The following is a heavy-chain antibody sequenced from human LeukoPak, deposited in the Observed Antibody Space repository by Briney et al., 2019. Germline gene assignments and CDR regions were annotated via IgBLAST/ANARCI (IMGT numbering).Heavy chain of an antibody. CDR1: GGSISSNY. J-gene: IGHJ4*02. CDR3: ARVTMGYDSSGPLNYFDY. D-gene: IGHD3-22*01. Sequence: SETLSLTCTVSGGSISSNYWSWIRQPPGKGLEWIGYIFYSGSTNYNPSLKSRVTISVDTSKNQFSLKLSSVTAADTAVYYCARVTMGYDSSGPLNYFDYWGQGTLVTVSS. V-gene: IGHV4-59*01. CDR2: IFYSGST.